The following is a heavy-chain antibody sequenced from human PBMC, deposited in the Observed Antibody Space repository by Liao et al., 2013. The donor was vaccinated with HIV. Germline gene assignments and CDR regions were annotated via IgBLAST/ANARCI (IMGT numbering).Heavy chain of an antibody. D-gene: IGHD5-24*01. CDR1: GGSLSSHY. J-gene: IGHJ3*02. V-gene: IGHV4-59*11. Sequence: QVQLQESGPGLVKPSETLSLTCTVSGGSLSSHYWSWIRQPPGKGLEWIGYIYYSGSTNYNPSLKSRVTISVDTSKNQFSLKLSSVTAADTAVYYCAGGDGYNDDVFDIWGQGTMVTVSS. CDR2: IYYSGST. CDR3: AGGDGYNDDVFDI.